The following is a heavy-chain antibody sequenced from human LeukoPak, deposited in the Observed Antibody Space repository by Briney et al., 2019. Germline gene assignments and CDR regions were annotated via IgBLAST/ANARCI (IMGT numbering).Heavy chain of an antibody. J-gene: IGHJ4*02. CDR1: GGSIRSSTYN. Sequence: ASETLSLTCTVSGGSIRSSTYNWAWIRQPPGKGLEWIGTVYYSVSTYYNPSLKSRVTISVDTSKNQFSLKLSSVTAADTSVYYCARHRGVVVTAIDYRGQGTLVTVSS. CDR3: ARHRGVVVTAIDY. D-gene: IGHD2-21*02. V-gene: IGHV4-39*01. CDR2: VYYSVST.